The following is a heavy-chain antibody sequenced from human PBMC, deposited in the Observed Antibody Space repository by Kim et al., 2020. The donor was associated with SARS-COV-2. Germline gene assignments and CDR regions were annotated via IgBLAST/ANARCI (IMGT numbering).Heavy chain of an antibody. CDR3: VRELGRYYYDVSDYYSDD. Sequence: GGSLRLSCTASGFTFSTYSMNWVRQRPGKGLEWIAFIGTGGGTIFYADSVKGRFTISRDNDNNSLFLQMNSLRDDDTAVYYCVRELGRYYYDVSDYYSDDWGQGTPVTVSS. CDR2: IGTGGGTI. V-gene: IGHV3-48*02. D-gene: IGHD3-22*01. J-gene: IGHJ4*01. CDR1: GFTFSTYS.